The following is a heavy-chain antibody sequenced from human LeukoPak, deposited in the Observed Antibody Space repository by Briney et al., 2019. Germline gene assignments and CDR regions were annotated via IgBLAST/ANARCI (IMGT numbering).Heavy chain of an antibody. D-gene: IGHD1-26*01. V-gene: IGHV3-21*01. CDR2: ISSSSSYI. Sequence: GGSLRLSCAASGFTFSSYSMNWVRQAPGKGLEWVSSISSSSSYIYYADSVKGRFTIPRDNAKNSLYLQMNSLRAEDTAVYYCARDDGVGATVFDYWGQGTLVTVSS. CDR3: ARDDGVGATVFDY. CDR1: GFTFSSYS. J-gene: IGHJ4*02.